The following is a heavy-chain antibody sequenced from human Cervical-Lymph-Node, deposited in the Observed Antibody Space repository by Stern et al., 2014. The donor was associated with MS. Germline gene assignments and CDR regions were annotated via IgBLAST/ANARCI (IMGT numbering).Heavy chain of an antibody. J-gene: IGHJ5*02. CDR3: AREATVPRGNWFDP. V-gene: IGHV4-30-4*01. CDR2: IYYSGST. D-gene: IGHD4-17*01. Sequence: QVQLQESGPGLVKPSQTLSLTCTVFGGSISSGDYYWSWIRQPPGKGLEWIGYIYYSGSTYYNPSLKSRVPISVDTSKNQFALKLSSVTAADTAVYYCAREATVPRGNWFDPWGQGTLVTVSS. CDR1: GGSISSGDYY.